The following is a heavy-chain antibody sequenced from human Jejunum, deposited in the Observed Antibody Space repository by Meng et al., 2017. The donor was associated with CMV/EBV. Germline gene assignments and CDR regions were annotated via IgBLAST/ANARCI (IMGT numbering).Heavy chain of an antibody. CDR3: TRPGITGTEGC. V-gene: IGHV3-73*01. CDR1: GFTLSIYG. CDR2: IRTKANNYAT. Sequence: EQVVEAGGGVVQPGGSLTLPCEASGFTLSIYGMHWVRQAPGKGLEWVGRIRTKANNYATEYGASVKGRFTISRDDSKNTAYLQMNSLKTEDTAVYYCTRPGITGTEGCWGQGTLVTVSS. J-gene: IGHJ4*02. D-gene: IGHD1/OR15-1a*01.